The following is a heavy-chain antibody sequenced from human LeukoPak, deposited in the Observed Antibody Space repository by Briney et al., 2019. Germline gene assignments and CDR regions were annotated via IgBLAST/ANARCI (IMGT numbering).Heavy chain of an antibody. J-gene: IGHJ4*02. Sequence: RRSLRLSCAASGVAFSRYGMHWGRQAPGKGLKWGAVISYDGSNKYYAESGNGRFTISSDNSMNTLYLLMNSLRAEDTAVYYCAKDQSFEGYCSSTSCYLGFDYWGQGTLVTVSS. CDR1: GVAFSRYG. CDR3: AKDQSFEGYCSSTSCYLGFDY. V-gene: IGHV3-30*18. D-gene: IGHD2-2*01. CDR2: ISYDGSNK.